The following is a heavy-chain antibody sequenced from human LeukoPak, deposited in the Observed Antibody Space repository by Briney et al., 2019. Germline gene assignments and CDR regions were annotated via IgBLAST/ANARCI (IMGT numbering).Heavy chain of an antibody. V-gene: IGHV4-30-4*01. CDR1: GGSISSGDYY. D-gene: IGHD1-26*01. CDR2: IYYSGST. CDR3: ARAPVYSGTFFDY. J-gene: IGHJ4*02. Sequence: PSETLSLTCTVSGGSISSGDYYWSWIRQPPGKGLEWIAYIYYSGSTYYNPSLKSRVTISLDTSKNQFSLKLSSVTAADTAVYYCARAPVYSGTFFDYWAREPWSPSPQ.